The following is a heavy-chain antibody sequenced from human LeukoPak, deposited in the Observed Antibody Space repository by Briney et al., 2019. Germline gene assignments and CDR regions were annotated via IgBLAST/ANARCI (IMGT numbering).Heavy chain of an antibody. D-gene: IGHD2-21*02. J-gene: IGHJ4*02. V-gene: IGHV3-21*01. CDR3: ARDGADLFRIVVVTALDY. Sequence: GGSLRLSCAASGFTFSSYSMNWVRQAPGKGLEWVSSISSNSSYIYYADSVKGRFTISRDNATNSLFLQMNSLRAEDTAVYYCARDGADLFRIVVVTALDYWGQGTLVTVSS. CDR1: GFTFSSYS. CDR2: ISSNSSYI.